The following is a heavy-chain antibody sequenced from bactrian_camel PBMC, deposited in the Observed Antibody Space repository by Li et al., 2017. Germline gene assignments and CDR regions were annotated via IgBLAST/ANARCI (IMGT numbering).Heavy chain of an antibody. CDR1: GYIFSRYT. CDR2: IDNDGDT. J-gene: IGHJ6*01. V-gene: IGHV3S53*01. Sequence: SWVSSFQAGGSLRLSCTASGYIFSRYTMGWFRQAPGQKREGVAFIDNDGDTSFAPSVKGRFTISRDNGKNTLYLEMNSLNSEDTAVYYCAAGSDLGYWGQGTQVKVS. CDR3: AAGSDLGY.